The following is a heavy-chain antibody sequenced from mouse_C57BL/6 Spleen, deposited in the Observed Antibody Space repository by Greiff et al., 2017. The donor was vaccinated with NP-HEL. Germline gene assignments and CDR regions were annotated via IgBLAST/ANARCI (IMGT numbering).Heavy chain of an antibody. Sequence: EVKLVESGGGLVKPGGSLKLSCAASGFTFSDYGMHWVRQAPEKGLEWVAYISSGSSTIYYADTVKGRFTISSDNAKNTLFLQMTSLRSEDTAMYYCGTRDGSSYAMDYWGQGTSVTVSS. D-gene: IGHD1-1*01. CDR2: ISSGSSTI. J-gene: IGHJ4*01. CDR1: GFTFSDYG. CDR3: GTRDGSSYAMDY. V-gene: IGHV5-17*01.